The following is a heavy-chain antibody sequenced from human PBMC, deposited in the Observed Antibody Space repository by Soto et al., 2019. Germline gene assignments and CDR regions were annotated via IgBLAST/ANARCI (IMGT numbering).Heavy chain of an antibody. J-gene: IGHJ6*02. CDR2: IYSGGST. CDR3: ARVWYGDPYYYYGMDV. Sequence: EVQLVETGGGLIQPGGSLRLSCAASGFTVSSNYMSWVRQAPGKGLEWVSVIYSGGSTYYADSVKGRFTISRDNSKNTLYLQMNSLRAEATAVYYCARVWYGDPYYYYGMDVWGQGTTVTVSS. CDR1: GFTVSSNY. V-gene: IGHV3-53*02. D-gene: IGHD4-17*01.